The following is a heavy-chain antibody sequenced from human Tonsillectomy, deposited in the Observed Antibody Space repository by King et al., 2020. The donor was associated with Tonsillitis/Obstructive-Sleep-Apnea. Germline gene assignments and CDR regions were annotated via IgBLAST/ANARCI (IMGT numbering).Heavy chain of an antibody. CDR2: ISASGGST. D-gene: IGHD3-10*01. V-gene: IGHV3-23*04. Sequence: EVQLVESGGGLAQPGGSLRLSCAASGFTFSSYAMSWVRQAPGKGLEWVSAISASGGSTFYTDSVKGRLTISRTNSKNTLYLQMNSLRAEDTAVYYCAKEPLWFGEFNPMDLWGQGTPVSVSS. CDR3: AKEPLWFGEFNPMDL. J-gene: IGHJ6*02. CDR1: GFTFSSYA.